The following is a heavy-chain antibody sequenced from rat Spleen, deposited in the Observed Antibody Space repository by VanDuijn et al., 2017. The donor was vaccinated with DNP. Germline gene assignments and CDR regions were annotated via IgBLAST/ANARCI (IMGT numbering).Heavy chain of an antibody. J-gene: IGHJ2*01. V-gene: IGHV5-22*01. CDR2: ISSDGRSP. Sequence: EVQLVESGGDLVQPGRSLKLSCEASGFTFSDYYMAWVRQAPTKGLELVTYISSDGRSPYYGDSVKGRFTISRDNAKSTLYLQMNSLRSEDMATYYCVRWYNSGYYFDYWGQGVMVTVSS. CDR3: VRWYNSGYYFDY. CDR1: GFTFSDYY. D-gene: IGHD4-3*01.